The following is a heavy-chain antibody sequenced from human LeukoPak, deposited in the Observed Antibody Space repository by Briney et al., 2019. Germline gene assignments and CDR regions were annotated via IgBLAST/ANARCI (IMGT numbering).Heavy chain of an antibody. Sequence: GASVKVSCKASGYTFTIYDINWVRQATGQGLEWMGWMNPNSGNTGYAQKFQSRVTMIRNTSTSTTYMELRSLRSEDTAVYYCARGGAGCSSTSCYVIWFDPWGEETLGTVSS. J-gene: IGHJ5*02. CDR1: GYTFTIYD. V-gene: IGHV1-8*01. CDR3: ARGGAGCSSTSCYVIWFDP. D-gene: IGHD2-2*01. CDR2: MNPNSGNT.